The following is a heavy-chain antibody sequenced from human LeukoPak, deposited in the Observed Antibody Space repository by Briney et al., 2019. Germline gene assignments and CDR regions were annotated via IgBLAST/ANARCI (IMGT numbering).Heavy chain of an antibody. V-gene: IGHV4-59*01. CDR3: AREGDRGYSYGYGHFDY. CDR2: IYYSGST. CDR1: GVSISSYY. Sequence: SETLSLTCTVSGVSISSYYWSWIRQPPGKGLEWIGYIYYSGSTNYNPSLKSRVAISVDTSKNQISLKLSSVTAADTAVYYCAREGDRGYSYGYGHFDYWGQGTLVTVSS. D-gene: IGHD5-18*01. J-gene: IGHJ4*02.